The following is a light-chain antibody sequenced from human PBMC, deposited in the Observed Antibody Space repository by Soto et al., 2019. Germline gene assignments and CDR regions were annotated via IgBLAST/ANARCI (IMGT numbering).Light chain of an antibody. CDR2: AAS. J-gene: IGKJ5*01. Sequence: DIQITQSPSSLSASVVDRVTITCLASQSISTYLNWYQQEPGKAPKFLIYAASSLQSGVPSRFSGSGSGTDFTLTISSLQPEDFATYYCQKSYSTPITFGQGTRLEIK. CDR1: QSISTY. V-gene: IGKV1-39*01. CDR3: QKSYSTPIT.